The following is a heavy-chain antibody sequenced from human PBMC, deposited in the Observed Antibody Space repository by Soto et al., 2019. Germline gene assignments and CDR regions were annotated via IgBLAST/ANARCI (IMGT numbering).Heavy chain of an antibody. Sequence: PSETLSLTCTVSGGSTSSDNYWSCIRQPPGKGLEWIGHIYYSGNTDYNPSLKSRLAISIDTSKNQFSLKLSSVTAADTAVYFCAREGGESSDGLYYFDYWGQGTLVTVSS. J-gene: IGHJ4*02. D-gene: IGHD3-16*01. CDR3: AREGGESSDGLYYFDY. V-gene: IGHV4-30-4*01. CDR2: IYYSGNT. CDR1: GGSTSSDNY.